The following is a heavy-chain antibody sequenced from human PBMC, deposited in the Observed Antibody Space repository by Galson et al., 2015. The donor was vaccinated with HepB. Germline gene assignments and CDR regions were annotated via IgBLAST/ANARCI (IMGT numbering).Heavy chain of an antibody. CDR1: GYTFTSYY. CDR3: ARDATMIILPRHAFDV. V-gene: IGHV1-46*04. CDR2: INPGGGST. J-gene: IGHJ3*01. Sequence: SVKVSCKASGYTFTSYYMHWVRQAPGQGLEWVGMINPGGGSTAYAQKLQGRVTMTRDTSTSTVYMELSSLRSEDTAVYYCARDATMIILPRHAFDVWGRGTMVTVSS. D-gene: IGHD3-22*01.